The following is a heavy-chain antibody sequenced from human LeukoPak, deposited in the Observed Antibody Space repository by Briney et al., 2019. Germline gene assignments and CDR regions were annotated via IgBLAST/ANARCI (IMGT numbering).Heavy chain of an antibody. CDR3: ARDRRSSSWYDAFDI. D-gene: IGHD6-13*01. V-gene: IGHV1-69*04. Sequence: SLKVSCKASGGTFSSYAISWVRQAPGQGLEWIGRIITILGIANYAQKFQGRVTITADKSTSTAHMELSSLRSEDTAVYYCARDRRSSSWYDAFDIWGQGTMVTVSS. CDR1: GGTFSSYA. CDR2: IITILGIA. J-gene: IGHJ3*02.